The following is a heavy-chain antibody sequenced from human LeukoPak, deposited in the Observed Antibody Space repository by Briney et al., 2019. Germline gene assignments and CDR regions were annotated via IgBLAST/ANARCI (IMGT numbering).Heavy chain of an antibody. CDR3: ARKAGPGLPQWPEYYYYYMDV. D-gene: IGHD6-19*01. CDR2: ISSSSSTI. V-gene: IGHV3-48*01. J-gene: IGHJ6*03. CDR1: GFTFSSYS. Sequence: PGGSLRLSCAASGFTFSSYSMNWVRQAPGKGLEWVSYISSSSSTIYYADSVKGRFTISRDNAKNSLYLQMNSLRAEDTAVYYCARKAGPGLPQWPEYYYYYMDVWGKGTTVTVSS.